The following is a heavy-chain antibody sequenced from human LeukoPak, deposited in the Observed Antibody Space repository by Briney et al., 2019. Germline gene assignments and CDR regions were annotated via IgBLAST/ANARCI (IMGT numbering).Heavy chain of an antibody. V-gene: IGHV4-59*05. CDR1: GGSISSYY. CDR2: IYYSGST. D-gene: IGHD3-22*01. J-gene: IGHJ4*02. Sequence: SETLSLTCTVSGGSISSYYWSWIRQPPGKGLEWIGSIYYSGSTYYNPSLKSRVTISVDTSKNQFSLKLSSVTAADTAVYYCASFYDSSGYFGYWGQGTLVTVSS. CDR3: ASFYDSSGYFGY.